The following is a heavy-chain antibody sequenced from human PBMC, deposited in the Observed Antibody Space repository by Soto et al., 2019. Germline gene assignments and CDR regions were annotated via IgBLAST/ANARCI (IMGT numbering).Heavy chain of an antibody. CDR2: MANGGDT. J-gene: IGHJ4*02. CDR3: ARRALGDLSNFDY. Sequence: QVQLLESGPGLVKPSETLSLTCTVSGGSISGYSWNWIRLPPGKGLEWLRYMANGGDTNYNASLKSLVIMTIGPSKNQFSLMPKSVTAADAAIYYCARRALGDLSNFDYWGQGTLVTVSS. V-gene: IGHV4-59*01. CDR1: GGSISGYS. D-gene: IGHD3-16*01.